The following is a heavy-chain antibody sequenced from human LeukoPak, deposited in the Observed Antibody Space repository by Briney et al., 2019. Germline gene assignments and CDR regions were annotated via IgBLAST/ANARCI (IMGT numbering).Heavy chain of an antibody. V-gene: IGHV4-59*12. J-gene: IGHJ6*03. CDR3: ARDGYCSSTSCSKHYYYYYMDV. Sequence: SETLSLTCTVSGGSINSYYWSWIRQPPGKELEWIEYIFYSGSTSYKSSLQSRVTISVDTFKNQFSLKLTSVTAADTAVYYCARDGYCSSTSCSKHYYYYYMDVWGKGTTVTVSS. D-gene: IGHD2-2*03. CDR1: GGSINSYY. CDR2: IFYSGST.